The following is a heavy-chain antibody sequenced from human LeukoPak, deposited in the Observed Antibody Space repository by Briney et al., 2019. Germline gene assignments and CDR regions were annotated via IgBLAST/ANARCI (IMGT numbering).Heavy chain of an antibody. CDR1: GFTFSSYA. D-gene: IGHD2-15*01. J-gene: IGHJ4*02. Sequence: PGRSLRLSCAASGFTFSSYAMSWVRQAPGKGLEWVSAISGSGGSTYYADSVKGRFTISRDNSKNTLYLQMNSLRAEDTAVYYCAKVRGVVVAAYDYWGQGTLVTVSS. V-gene: IGHV3-23*01. CDR3: AKVRGVVVAAYDY. CDR2: ISGSGGST.